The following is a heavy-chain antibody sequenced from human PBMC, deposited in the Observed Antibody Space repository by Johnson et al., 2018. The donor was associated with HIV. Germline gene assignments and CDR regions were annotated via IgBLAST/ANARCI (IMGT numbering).Heavy chain of an antibody. CDR3: VRRMVVGYVAFDI. CDR2: ISSSGRTT. CDR1: GFTFSDHY. V-gene: IGHV3-11*04. D-gene: IGHD2-21*01. J-gene: IGHJ3*02. Sequence: QVQLVESGGGLVQPGGSLRLSCAASGFTFSDHYMTWIRQAPGKGLECISSISSSGRTTYYADSVKGRFTISRNNVQNSMLLQMNSLRADDTAVYFCVRRMVVGYVAFDIWGQGTMVSVSS.